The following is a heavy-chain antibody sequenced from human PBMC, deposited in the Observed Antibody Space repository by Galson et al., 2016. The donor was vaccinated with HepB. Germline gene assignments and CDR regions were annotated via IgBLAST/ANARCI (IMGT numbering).Heavy chain of an antibody. CDR2: IKFDGNEK. Sequence: SLRLSCAASGFTFSSYWMTWVRQAPGKGLEWVANIKFDGNEKDYVDSVKGRFTISRDNAKKSLFLEMNSLRAEDTGVYYCATWRGYGYGSDYWGQGTLVTVSS. D-gene: IGHD5-18*01. V-gene: IGHV3-7*01. CDR1: GFTFSSYW. J-gene: IGHJ4*02. CDR3: ATWRGYGYGSDY.